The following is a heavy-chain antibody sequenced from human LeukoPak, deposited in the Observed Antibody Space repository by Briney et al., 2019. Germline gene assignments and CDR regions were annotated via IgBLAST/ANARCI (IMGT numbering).Heavy chain of an antibody. CDR1: GFTFSSYD. V-gene: IGHV3-13*01. CDR2: IGTAGDT. CDR3: ARGGYYGDYRGFGY. D-gene: IGHD4-17*01. Sequence: AGGSLRLSCAASGFTFSSYDMHWVRQAAGKGLEWVSAIGTAGDTYYPGSVKGRFTISREIAKNSLYLQMNSLRAGDTAVYYCARGGYYGDYRGFGYWGQGTLVTVSS. J-gene: IGHJ4*02.